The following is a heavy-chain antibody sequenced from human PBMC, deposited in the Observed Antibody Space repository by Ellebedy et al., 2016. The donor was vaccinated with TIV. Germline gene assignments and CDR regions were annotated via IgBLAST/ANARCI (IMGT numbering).Heavy chain of an antibody. D-gene: IGHD5-12*01. J-gene: IGHJ3*01. V-gene: IGHV4-34*01. CDR2: INHSGST. Sequence: SETLSLTCAVYGGSFSGYYWSWIRQPPGKGLEWIGEINHSGSTNYNPSLKSRVTISVDTSKNQFSLKLSSVTAADTAVYYCARGLGYSGYDPWGQGTMVTVSS. CDR3: ARGLGYSGYDP. CDR1: GGSFSGYY.